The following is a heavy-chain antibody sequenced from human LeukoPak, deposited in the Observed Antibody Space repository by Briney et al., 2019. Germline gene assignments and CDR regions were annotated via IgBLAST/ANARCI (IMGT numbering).Heavy chain of an antibody. Sequence: GGSLRLSCAASGFTFSSYAMSWVRQAPGKGLDWVSSLSNTGASTYYADSVQGRFTISRDNSKNTLYLQMNSLRAEDTAIYYCAKDRGLRDITATFPDYWGQGSLVTVSS. V-gene: IGHV3-23*01. CDR1: GFTFSSYA. D-gene: IGHD3-10*01. CDR2: LSNTGAST. CDR3: AKDRGLRDITATFPDY. J-gene: IGHJ4*02.